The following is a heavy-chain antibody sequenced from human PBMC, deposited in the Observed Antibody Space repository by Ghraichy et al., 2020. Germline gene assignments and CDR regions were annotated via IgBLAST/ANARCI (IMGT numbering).Heavy chain of an antibody. CDR2: ISYDGSNK. V-gene: IGHV3-30-3*01. J-gene: IGHJ6*03. D-gene: IGHD2-2*02. Sequence: GGSLRLSCAASGFTFSSYAMHWVRQAPGKGLEWVAVISYDGSNKYYADSVKGRFTISRDNSKNTLYLQMNSLRAEDTAVYYCATYCSSTSCYNYYYMDVWGKGTTVTVSS. CDR1: GFTFSSYA. CDR3: ATYCSSTSCYNYYYMDV.